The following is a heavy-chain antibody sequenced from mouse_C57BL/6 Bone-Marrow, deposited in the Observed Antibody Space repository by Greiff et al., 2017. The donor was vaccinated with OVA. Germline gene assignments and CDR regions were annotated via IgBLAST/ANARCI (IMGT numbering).Heavy chain of an antibody. V-gene: IGHV1-61*01. Sequence: QVQLQQPGAELVRPGSSVKLSCKASGYTFTSYWMDWVKQRPGQGLEWIGNIYPSDSETHYNQKFKDKATLTVDKSSSTAYMQLSSLTSEDSAVYYCARHVKGFDYWCQGTTLTVSS. CDR2: IYPSDSET. CDR1: GYTFTSYW. CDR3: ARHVKGFDY. J-gene: IGHJ2*01.